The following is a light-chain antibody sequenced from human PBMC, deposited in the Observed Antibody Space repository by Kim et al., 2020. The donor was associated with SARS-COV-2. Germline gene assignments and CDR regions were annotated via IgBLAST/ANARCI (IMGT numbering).Light chain of an antibody. CDR3: STRDSSGSHLVV. J-gene: IGLJ2*01. Sequence: GQTTRRTRRGGGSRSNYASCYHQKQGQEAVVLIYGKNNRPSGIPERFSGCSTGNTAALTITGAQAEEDADDYCSTRDSSGSHLVVFGGGTQLTVL. CDR2: GKN. CDR1: GSRSNY. V-gene: IGLV3-19*01.